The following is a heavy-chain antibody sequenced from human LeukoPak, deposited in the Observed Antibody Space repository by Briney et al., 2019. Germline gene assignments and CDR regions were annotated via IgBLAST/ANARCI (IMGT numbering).Heavy chain of an antibody. D-gene: IGHD2/OR15-2a*01. CDR1: GFTYSSYA. J-gene: IGHJ4*02. CDR3: AKAYYPDKPYAHLDY. CDR2: ISGSGGST. Sequence: GGTLSLSCAASGFTYSSYAMSWVRQAPGKGLEWVAAISGSGGSTYYADSVKGRFTISRDNSKNTLYLQMNSLRAEDTAVYYCAKAYYPDKPYAHLDYWGQGTLVTVSS. V-gene: IGHV3-23*01.